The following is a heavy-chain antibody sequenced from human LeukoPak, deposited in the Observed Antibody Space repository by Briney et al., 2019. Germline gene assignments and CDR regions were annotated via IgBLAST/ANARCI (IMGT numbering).Heavy chain of an antibody. CDR1: GGTFSSYA. V-gene: IGHV1-69*13. CDR3: ARGGTAAAAFDY. Sequence: SVKVSCKASGGTFSSYAISWVRQAPGQGLEWMGGIIPIFGTANYAQKFQGRVTITADESTSTAYMELSSLRSEDTAVYYCARGGTAAAAFDYWGQGTLVTVSS. D-gene: IGHD6-13*01. CDR2: IIPIFGTA. J-gene: IGHJ4*02.